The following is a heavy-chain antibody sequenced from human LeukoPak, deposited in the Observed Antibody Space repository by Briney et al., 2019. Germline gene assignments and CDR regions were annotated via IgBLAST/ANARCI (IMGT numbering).Heavy chain of an antibody. Sequence: ASVKVSCKASGYTFTGFYMHWVRQAPGQGLEWMGWINPNSGGTKYAQRFQGRVTMTRDTSINTAYMELNSLRSDDTAVYYCARSTSTGTVKPGAFDIWGQGTMVTVSS. CDR3: ARSTSTGTVKPGAFDI. V-gene: IGHV1-2*02. D-gene: IGHD4-17*01. CDR2: INPNSGGT. J-gene: IGHJ3*02. CDR1: GYTFTGFY.